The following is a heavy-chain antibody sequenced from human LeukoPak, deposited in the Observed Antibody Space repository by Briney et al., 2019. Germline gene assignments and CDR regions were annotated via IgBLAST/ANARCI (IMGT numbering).Heavy chain of an antibody. CDR3: AKDNRAAAGTYWFDP. CDR2: ISYDGSNK. J-gene: IGHJ5*02. Sequence: GGSLRLSCAASGFTFSSHGMHWVRQAPGKGLEWGAVISYDGSNKYYADSVKGRFTISRDNSKNTLYLQMNSLRAEDTAVYYCAKDNRAAAGTYWFDPWGQGTLVTVSS. V-gene: IGHV3-30*18. CDR1: GFTFSSHG. D-gene: IGHD6-13*01.